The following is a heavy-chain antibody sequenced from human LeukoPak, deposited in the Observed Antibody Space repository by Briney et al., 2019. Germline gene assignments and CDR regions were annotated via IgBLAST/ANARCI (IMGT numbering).Heavy chain of an antibody. Sequence: SETLSLTCTVSGGSVSSGSYYWSWIRQPPGKGLEWIGYIYYSGSTNYNPSLKSRVTISLYTSKNQFSLILNSVTAADTAVYYCARLQYCSGTSCYWFDPWGQGTLVTVSS. CDR3: ARLQYCSGTSCYWFDP. V-gene: IGHV4-61*01. J-gene: IGHJ5*02. CDR2: IYYSGST. D-gene: IGHD2-2*01. CDR1: GGSVSSGSYY.